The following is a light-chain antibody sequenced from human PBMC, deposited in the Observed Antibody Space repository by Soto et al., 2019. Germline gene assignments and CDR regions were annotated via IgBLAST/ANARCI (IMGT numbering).Light chain of an antibody. Sequence: DIVVTQSPLSVTVTPGEPASISCRSSQSLLHRNGYTYLDWYLQKPGQSPQVLIYMGSNRASGVPDRFSGSGSGTDFTLKISRVEAEDVGVYYCMQTLQTRTFGQGTKVEI. J-gene: IGKJ1*01. V-gene: IGKV2-28*01. CDR2: MGS. CDR3: MQTLQTRT. CDR1: QSLLHRNGYTY.